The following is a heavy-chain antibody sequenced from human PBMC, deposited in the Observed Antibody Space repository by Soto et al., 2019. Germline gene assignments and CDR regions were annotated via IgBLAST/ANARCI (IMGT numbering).Heavy chain of an antibody. CDR2: VSFDGKVK. J-gene: IGHJ4*02. CDR3: AQEPYGDSQYFDY. V-gene: IGHV3-30*04. CDR1: GFTFNSLS. D-gene: IGHD2-21*02. Sequence: QVQLVESGGDMVQAGTSLRLSCTGSGFTFNSLSLHWVRQGPDKGLEWVAVVSFDGKVKYYADSVKGRFTVSRDNSKNTIHLQANRLRAVDTVLYYCAQEPYGDSQYFDYWGQGTPVTVSS.